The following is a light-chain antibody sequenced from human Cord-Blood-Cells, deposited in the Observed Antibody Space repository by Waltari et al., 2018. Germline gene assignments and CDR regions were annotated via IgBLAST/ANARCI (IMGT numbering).Light chain of an antibody. CDR1: SSAVGGYNY. CDR2: DVS. V-gene: IGLV2-14*03. CDR3: SSYTSSSTWV. Sequence: QSALTQPASVSGSPGQSITISCTGTSSAVGGYNYVSWYQHHPGKAPKLMIYDVSKRPSGVSNRFSGSKSGNTASLTISGLQAEDEADYYCSSYTSSSTWVFGGGTKLTVL. J-gene: IGLJ3*02.